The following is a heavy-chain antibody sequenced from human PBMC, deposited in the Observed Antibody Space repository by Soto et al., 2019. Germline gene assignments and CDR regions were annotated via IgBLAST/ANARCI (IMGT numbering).Heavy chain of an antibody. D-gene: IGHD2-15*01. CDR2: IIPILGIA. V-gene: IGHV1-69*02. J-gene: IGHJ6*02. Sequence: ASVKVSCKASGGTFSSYTISWVRQAPGQGLEWMGRIIPILGIANYAQKFQGRVTITADKSTSTAYRELSSLISEDTAVYYCAISGGNCPFYYDAMAVWGQGTTVTVS. CDR3: AISGGNCPFYYDAMAV. CDR1: GGTFSSYT.